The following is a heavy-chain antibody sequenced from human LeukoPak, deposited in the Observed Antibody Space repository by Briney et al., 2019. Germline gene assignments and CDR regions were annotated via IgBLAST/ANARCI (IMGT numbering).Heavy chain of an antibody. CDR2: MNPNSGNT. CDR1: GYTFTSYD. D-gene: IGHD2-2*01. CDR3: ARGTSSWTLYYYYYMDV. V-gene: IGHV1-8*03. J-gene: IGHJ6*03. Sequence: ASVKVSCKASGYTFTSYDINWVRQATGQGLEWMGWMNPNSGNTVYAQKFQGRVTITRNTSISTAYMELSSLRSEDTAVYYCARGTSSWTLYYYYYMDVWGKGTTVTVSS.